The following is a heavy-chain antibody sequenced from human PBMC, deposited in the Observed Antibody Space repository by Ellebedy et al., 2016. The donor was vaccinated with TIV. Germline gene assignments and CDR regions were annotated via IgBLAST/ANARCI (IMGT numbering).Heavy chain of an antibody. CDR1: GFTFSSYS. V-gene: IGHV3-48*02. CDR3: ARAGEYSYGYSFDS. D-gene: IGHD5-18*01. J-gene: IGHJ4*02. CDR2: IDRSSSTI. Sequence: PGGSLRLSCAASGFTFSSYSMNWVRQAPGKGLEWVSYIDRSSSTIYYADFVKGRFTISRDNAKNSLYLQMNSLRDEDTAVYYWARAGEYSYGYSFDSWGQGTLVAVSS.